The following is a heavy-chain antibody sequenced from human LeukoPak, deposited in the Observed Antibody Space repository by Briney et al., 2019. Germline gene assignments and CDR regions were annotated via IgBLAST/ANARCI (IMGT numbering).Heavy chain of an antibody. CDR1: SYIFNDGYY. V-gene: IGHV4-38-2*02. D-gene: IGHD5-12*01. J-gene: IGHJ3*01. CDR3: ARQVATKGEWAFDV. CDR2: INFSGHT. Sequence: SETLSLTCSVSSYIFNDGYYWGWIRQPPGKGPEWIGSINFSGHTYFKSSRVSMSLDTSMKQFSLKLSSVTAADTAVYYCARQVATKGEWAFDVWGQGTLVTASA.